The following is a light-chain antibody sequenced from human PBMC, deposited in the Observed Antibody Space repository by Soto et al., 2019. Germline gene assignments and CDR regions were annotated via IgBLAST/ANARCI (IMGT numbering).Light chain of an antibody. CDR3: QQFNNWPRT. J-gene: IGKJ5*01. CDR1: QSVSSK. CDR2: DAS. Sequence: EIAMTQSPATLSVSPGERATLSCRASQSVSSKLAWYQQKPGQAPRLLIYDASTRATGIPARFRGRGSGTESTLTISSLQSEAFAVYYCQQFNNWPRTFGQGTRLEIK. V-gene: IGKV3-15*01.